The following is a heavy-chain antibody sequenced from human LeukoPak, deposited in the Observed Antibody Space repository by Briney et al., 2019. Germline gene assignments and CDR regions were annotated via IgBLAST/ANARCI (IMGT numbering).Heavy chain of an antibody. V-gene: IGHV3-53*01. CDR3: ASARESCIGSTCYEYFHH. Sequence: GGSLRLSCAASGFTVTTKSMAWVRQAPGRGLEWVSVFHSPGSTYYADSVHGRFTISRDNSLNTLFLQMNSLRVEDTAVYYCASARESCIGSTCYEYFHHWGQGTPLTVSS. D-gene: IGHD2-2*01. CDR2: FHSPGST. CDR1: GFTVTTKS. J-gene: IGHJ1*01.